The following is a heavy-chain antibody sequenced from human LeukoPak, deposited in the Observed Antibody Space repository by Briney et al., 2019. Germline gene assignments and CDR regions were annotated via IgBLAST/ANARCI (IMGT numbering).Heavy chain of an antibody. CDR1: GFTXTSSA. D-gene: IGHD3-22*01. CDR3: AASPDYYDSSGYSYYFDY. CDR2: IVVGSGNT. Sequence: SVKVSCKASGFTXTSSAVQWVRQARGQRLEWIGWIVVGSGNTNYAQKFQERVTIIRDMSTSTAYMELSSLRSEDTAVYYCAASPDYYDSSGYSYYFDYWGQGTLVTVSS. J-gene: IGHJ4*02. V-gene: IGHV1-58*01.